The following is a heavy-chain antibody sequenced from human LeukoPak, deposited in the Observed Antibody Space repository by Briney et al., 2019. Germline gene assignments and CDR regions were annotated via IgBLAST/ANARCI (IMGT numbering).Heavy chain of an antibody. CDR2: ISYDGSNK. J-gene: IGHJ4*02. D-gene: IGHD4-17*01. V-gene: IGHV3-30-3*01. CDR3: PRDNGDSVFYY. CDR1: GFTFSSYA. Sequence: GGSLRLSCAASGFTFSSYAMHWVRQAPGKGLEWVTVISYDGSNKYYADSVKGRFTMSRDNSKNTLYLQMNSLRAEDTDVYYCPRDNGDSVFYYWGQGTLVTVSS.